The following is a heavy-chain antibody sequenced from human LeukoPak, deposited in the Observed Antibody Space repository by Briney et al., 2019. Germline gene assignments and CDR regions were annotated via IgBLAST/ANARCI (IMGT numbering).Heavy chain of an antibody. D-gene: IGHD3-22*01. CDR1: GGTFSSFA. Sequence: SVKVSCKASGGTFSSFAISWVRQAPGQGLEWMGGIIPIFGTANYAQKFQGRVTITADESTSTAYMELSSLRSEDTAVYYCARDPLEYYYDSSGYYYWGQGTLVTVSS. CDR2: IIPIFGTA. V-gene: IGHV1-69*13. J-gene: IGHJ4*02. CDR3: ARDPLEYYYDSSGYYY.